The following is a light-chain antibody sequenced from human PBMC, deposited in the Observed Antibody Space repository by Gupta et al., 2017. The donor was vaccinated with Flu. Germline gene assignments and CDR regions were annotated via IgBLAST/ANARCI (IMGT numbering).Light chain of an antibody. V-gene: IGKV4-1*01. J-gene: IGKJ3*01. Sequence: DIVMPQSPDFLAMSLGERATINCKSSQSVFYSSNSENYIAWYQQKPGQPPKLLIYWASTRESGVPDRFSGGGSGTQFTLTISSLLAEDVAVYYCQQYYTIPPTFGPGTKVDIK. CDR1: QSVFYSSNSENY. CDR3: QQYYTIPPT. CDR2: WAS.